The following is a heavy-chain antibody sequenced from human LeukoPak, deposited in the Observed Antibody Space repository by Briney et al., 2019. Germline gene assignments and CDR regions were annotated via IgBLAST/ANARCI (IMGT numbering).Heavy chain of an antibody. CDR2: LSSSGAYI. CDR1: GFTLSSYS. Sequence: PGGSLRLSCAASGFTLSSYSMNWVRQVPGKGLEWVSSLSSSGAYIYYADSVKGRFTISRDSADNSLYLQMDSLRVDDTAVYYCARDRLRSGWLPDFWGLGPLLTVSS. D-gene: IGHD6-19*01. V-gene: IGHV3-21*01. J-gene: IGHJ4*02. CDR3: ARDRLRSGWLPDF.